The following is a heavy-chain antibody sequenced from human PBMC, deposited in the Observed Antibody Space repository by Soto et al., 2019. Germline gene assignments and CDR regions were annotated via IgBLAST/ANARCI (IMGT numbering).Heavy chain of an antibody. CDR3: AKDSGYDVGDYYYGMDV. J-gene: IGHJ6*02. CDR2: ISGSGGST. D-gene: IGHD5-12*01. V-gene: IGHV3-23*01. CDR1: GFTFSSYA. Sequence: PGGSLRLSCAASGFTFSSYAMTWVRQAPGKGLEWVSAISGSGGSTYYADSVKGRFTISRDNSKNTLYLQMNSLRAEDTAVYYCAKDSGYDVGDYYYGMDVWGQGTTVTVSS.